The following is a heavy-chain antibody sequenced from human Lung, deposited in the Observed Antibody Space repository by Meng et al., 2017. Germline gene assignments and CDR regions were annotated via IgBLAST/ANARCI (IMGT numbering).Heavy chain of an antibody. J-gene: IGHJ4*02. CDR3: AYIVLYDSFDY. V-gene: IGHV2-5*02. CDR1: GFSLSTSVLV. D-gene: IGHD3-22*01. Sequence: GHTVVPSTPSFTISGLVSGFSLSTSVLVVGWIRQPPRKALEWLAHIYWDDDKTYSTSLKSRLTITKDTSKNQVVLTMTNMEPVDTATYYCAYIVLYDSFDYWGQGTLVTVSS. CDR2: IYWDDDK.